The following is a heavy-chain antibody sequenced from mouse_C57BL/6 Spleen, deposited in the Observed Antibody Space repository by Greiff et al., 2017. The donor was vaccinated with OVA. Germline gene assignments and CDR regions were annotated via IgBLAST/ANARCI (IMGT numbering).Heavy chain of an antibody. V-gene: IGHV1-22*01. CDR3: ARSVLLLRFFDY. J-gene: IGHJ2*01. CDR1: GYTFTDYN. D-gene: IGHD1-1*01. Sequence: EVQLQQSGPELVKPGASVKMSCKASGYTFTDYNMHWVKQSHGKSLEWIGYINPNNGGTSYNQKFKGKATLTVNKSYSKAYMELRSLTSEDSAAYYCARSVLLLRFFDYWGQGTTLTVSS. CDR2: INPNNGGT.